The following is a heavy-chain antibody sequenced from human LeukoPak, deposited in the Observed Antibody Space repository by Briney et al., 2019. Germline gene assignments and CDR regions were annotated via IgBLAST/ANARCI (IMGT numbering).Heavy chain of an antibody. D-gene: IGHD2-2*01. CDR2: LFSGGTP. V-gene: IGHV3-53*05. CDR3: ARDLNYAHDY. CDR1: VFTVSSNF. J-gene: IGHJ4*02. Sequence: GESLRLSCAVSVFTVSSNFMSWVRQAPGKGLEWVSVLFSGGTPYYADSVKGRFTISRDNSKNTLYLQMNTLRAEDTAVYFCARDLNYAHDYWGQGALVTVSS.